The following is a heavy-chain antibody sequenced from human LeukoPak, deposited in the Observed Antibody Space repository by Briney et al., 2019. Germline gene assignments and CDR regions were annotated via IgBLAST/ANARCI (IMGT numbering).Heavy chain of an antibody. J-gene: IGHJ4*02. Sequence: PSETLSLTCTVPGGSISIGGYHWGWIRQPPGKGLEWIGYIYHGGNTYYNPSLKSRVTISLDRSKNQFSLRLTSVTAADAAVYYCASYCSTTSCPFDYWGQGTLVTVSS. CDR3: ASYCSTTSCPFDY. V-gene: IGHV4-30-2*01. CDR2: IYHGGNT. D-gene: IGHD2-2*01. CDR1: GGSISIGGYH.